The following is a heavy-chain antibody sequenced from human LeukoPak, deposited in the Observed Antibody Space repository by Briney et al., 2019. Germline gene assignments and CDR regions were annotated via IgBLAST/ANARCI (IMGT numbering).Heavy chain of an antibody. V-gene: IGHV4-38-2*02. D-gene: IGHD2-2*01. CDR3: ARQGPAGVYFDY. J-gene: IGHJ4*02. CDR1: GYSISSGYY. Sequence: SETLSLTCTVSGYSISSGYYWGWIRPPPGKGLGWIGSIYHSGSTYYNPSLKSRVTISVDTSKNQFSLKLSSVTAADTAVYYCARQGPAGVYFDYWGQGTLVTVSS. CDR2: IYHSGST.